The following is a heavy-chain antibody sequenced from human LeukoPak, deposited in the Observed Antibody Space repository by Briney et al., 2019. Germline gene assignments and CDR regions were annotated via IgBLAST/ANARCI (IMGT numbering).Heavy chain of an antibody. CDR2: MNPNSGAT. J-gene: IGHJ6*03. CDR1: GYTFTDYY. D-gene: IGHD2-2*01. CDR3: ARGSTLGYCSSTSCYSDYYYYYMDV. Sequence: GASVKVSCKASGYTFTDYYMHWVRQAPGQGLEWMGWMNPNSGATNYAQKFQGRVTMTRDTSISTAYMELSRLRSDDTAVYYCARGSTLGYCSSTSCYSDYYYYYMDVWGKGTTVTVSS. V-gene: IGHV1-2*02.